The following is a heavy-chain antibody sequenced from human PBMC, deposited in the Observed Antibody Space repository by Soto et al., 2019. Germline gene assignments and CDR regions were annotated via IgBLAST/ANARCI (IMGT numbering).Heavy chain of an antibody. D-gene: IGHD2-15*01. CDR1: GYTFTSYG. CDR3: AIDVVAAAAEYYYYYCRGV. V-gene: IGHV1-18*01. J-gene: IGHJ6*02. Sequence: QVQLVQSGAEVKKPGASVKVSCKASGYTFTSYGISWVRQAPGQGLEWMGWISAYNGNTNYAQKLQGRVTMTTDTSASTAYIGLWSLSSDDKAVYYCAIDVVAAAAEYYYYYCRGVCGQGSTVT. CDR2: ISAYNGNT.